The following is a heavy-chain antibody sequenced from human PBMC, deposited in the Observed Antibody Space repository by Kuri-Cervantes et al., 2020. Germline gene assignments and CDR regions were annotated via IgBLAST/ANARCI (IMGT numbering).Heavy chain of an antibody. CDR1: GFTFSSYD. CDR3: ARAGLRYFDWLAIGSAFDI. J-gene: IGHJ3*02. V-gene: IGHV3-13*01. Sequence: GESLKISCAASGFTFSSYDMHWVRQATGKGLEWVSAIGTAGDTYYPGSVKGRFTISRDNSKNTLYLQMNSLRAEDTAVYYCARAGLRYFDWLAIGSAFDIWGQGTMVTVSS. D-gene: IGHD3-9*01. CDR2: IGTAGDT.